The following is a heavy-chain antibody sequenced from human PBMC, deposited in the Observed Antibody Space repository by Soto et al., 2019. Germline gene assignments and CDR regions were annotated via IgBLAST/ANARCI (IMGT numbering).Heavy chain of an antibody. Sequence: QVQLLQSGAEVKKPWASVKVSCKASGYTFTSYAMHWVRQAPGQRLGWMGWINAGNGNTKYSQKFQGRVTLTSDTSASTACMEMSTLRPEHTAMHCCALHLAPDHWGQGTLVTASS. D-gene: IGHD4-4*01. CDR1: GYTFTSYA. CDR2: INAGNGNT. V-gene: IGHV1-3*01. CDR3: ALHLAPDH. J-gene: IGHJ4*02.